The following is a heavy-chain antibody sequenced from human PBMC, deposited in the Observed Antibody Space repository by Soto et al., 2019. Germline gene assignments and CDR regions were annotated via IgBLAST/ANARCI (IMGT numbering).Heavy chain of an antibody. CDR3: ARDLGFTTYYYDSSGHTRWFDP. V-gene: IGHV1-24*01. CDR2: FDPEDGET. J-gene: IGHJ5*02. Sequence: ASVKVSCKVSGYTLTELSMHWVRQAPGKGLEWMGGFDPEDGETIYAQEFQGRVTMTEDTSTDTAYMELRSLRSDDTAVYYCARDLGFTTYYYDSSGHTRWFDPWGQGTLVTVSS. CDR1: GYTLTELS. D-gene: IGHD3-22*01.